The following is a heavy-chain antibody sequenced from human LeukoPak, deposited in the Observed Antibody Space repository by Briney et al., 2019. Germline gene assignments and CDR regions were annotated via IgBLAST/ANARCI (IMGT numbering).Heavy chain of an antibody. CDR1: GGSISSGGYY. CDR2: IYYSGST. V-gene: IGHV4-31*03. D-gene: IGHD3-10*01. CDR3: ATASPSFYYGSGSQYFDY. Sequence: SETLSLTCTVSGGSISSGGYYWNWIRQHPGKGLEWIGYIYYSGSTYYNPPLKSRLTISVDTSKNQFSLKLTSLTAADTAVYYCATASPSFYYGSGSQYFDYRGQGTLVTVSS. J-gene: IGHJ4*02.